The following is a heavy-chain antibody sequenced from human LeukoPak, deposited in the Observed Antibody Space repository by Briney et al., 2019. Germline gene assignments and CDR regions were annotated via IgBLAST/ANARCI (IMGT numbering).Heavy chain of an antibody. CDR1: GFTFSSYS. J-gene: IGHJ4*02. V-gene: IGHV3-21*01. Sequence: GGSLRLSCAASGFTFSSYSMNWVRQAPGKGLEWVSSISSSSSYIYYADSVKGRFTISRDNAKNSLYLQTNSLRAEDTPVYYCARDPGMVPPDYWGQGTLVTVSS. CDR3: ARDPGMVPPDY. CDR2: ISSSSSYI. D-gene: IGHD3-10*01.